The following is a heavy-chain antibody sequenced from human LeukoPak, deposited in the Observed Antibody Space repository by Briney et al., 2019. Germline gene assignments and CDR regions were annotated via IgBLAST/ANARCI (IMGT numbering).Heavy chain of an antibody. D-gene: IGHD1-1*01. CDR3: ARTTGTTTIDY. CDR2: IYHSGST. CDR1: GYSISSGYY. Sequence: SETLSLTCAVSGYSISSGYYWGWIRQPPGKGLEWIGSIYHSGSTYYNPSLKSRVTISVDTSKYQFSLKLSSVTAADTAVYYCARTTGTTTIDYWGQGTLVTVSS. J-gene: IGHJ4*02. V-gene: IGHV4-38-2*01.